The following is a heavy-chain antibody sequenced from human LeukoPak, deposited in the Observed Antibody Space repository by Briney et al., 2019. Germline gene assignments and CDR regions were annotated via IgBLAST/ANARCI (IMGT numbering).Heavy chain of an antibody. D-gene: IGHD3-22*01. CDR3: ARGRLLRRGYYYGVDY. J-gene: IGHJ4*02. Sequence: GASVKVSCKASGYTFTNFDINWVRQATGQGLEWLGWMSPTTGNTGYAQKFQGRVTMTRDTPISTAYMELSSLRSEDTAVYYCARGRLLRRGYYYGVDYWGQGTLVTVSS. CDR2: MSPTTGNT. CDR1: GYTFTNFD. V-gene: IGHV1-8*01.